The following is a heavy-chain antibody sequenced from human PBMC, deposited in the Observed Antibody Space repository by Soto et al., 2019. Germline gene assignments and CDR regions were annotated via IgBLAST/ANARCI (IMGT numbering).Heavy chain of an antibody. V-gene: IGHV1-8*02. D-gene: IGHD6-19*01. CDR3: ARAPYSSGWYWFDP. J-gene: IGHJ5*02. CDR1: GYTFTSYG. Sequence: ASVKVSCKASGYTFTSYGISWVRQAPGQGLEWMGWMNPNSGNTGYAQKFQGRVTMTRNTSISTAYMELSSLRSEDTAVYYCARAPYSSGWYWFDPWGQGTLVTVSS. CDR2: MNPNSGNT.